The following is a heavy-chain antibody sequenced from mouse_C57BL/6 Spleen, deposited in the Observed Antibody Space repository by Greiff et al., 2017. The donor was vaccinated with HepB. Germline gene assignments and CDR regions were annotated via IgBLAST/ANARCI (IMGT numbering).Heavy chain of an antibody. CDR2: IWSGGST. D-gene: IGHD1-1*01. CDR1: GFSLTSYG. J-gene: IGHJ4*01. Sequence: QVQLKESGPGLVQPSQSLPITCTVSGFSLTSYGVHWVRQSPGKGLEWLGVIWSGGSTDYNAAFISRLSISKDNSKSQVFFKMNSLQADDTAIYYCARGLLRYYAMDYWGQGTSVTVSS. CDR3: ARGLLRYYAMDY. V-gene: IGHV2-2*01.